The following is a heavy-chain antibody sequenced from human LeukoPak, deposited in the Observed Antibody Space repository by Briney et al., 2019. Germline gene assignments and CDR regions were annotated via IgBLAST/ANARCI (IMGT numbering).Heavy chain of an antibody. CDR2: ISSSGST. J-gene: IGHJ4*02. V-gene: IGHV4-4*07. Sequence: SETLSLTCTVSGGSISSYYWSWIRQPAGKGLEWIGHISSSGSTNYNPSLKSRVTISVDTSKNQFSLKLSSVTAADTAVYYCARDYYGSGSSLDYWGQGTLVTVSS. D-gene: IGHD3-10*01. CDR1: GGSISSYY. CDR3: ARDYYGSGSSLDY.